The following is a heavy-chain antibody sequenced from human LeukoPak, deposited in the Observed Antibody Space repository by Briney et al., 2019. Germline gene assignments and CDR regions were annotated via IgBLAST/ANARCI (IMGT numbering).Heavy chain of an antibody. Sequence: GGSLRLSCAASGFTFSSYAMHWVRQAPGKGLEWVAVISYDGSNKYYADSVKGRFTISRDNSKNTLYLQMNSLRAEDTAVYYCARVMWDHYYYMDVWGKGTTVTVSS. J-gene: IGHJ6*03. V-gene: IGHV3-30-3*01. CDR1: GFTFSSYA. CDR3: ARVMWDHYYYMDV. D-gene: IGHD1-26*01. CDR2: ISYDGSNK.